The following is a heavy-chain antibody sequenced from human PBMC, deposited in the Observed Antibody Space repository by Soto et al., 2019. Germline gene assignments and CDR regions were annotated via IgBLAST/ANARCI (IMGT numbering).Heavy chain of an antibody. J-gene: IGHJ4*02. V-gene: IGHV3-30*18. Sequence: QVQLVESGGGVVQPGRSLRLSCAASGFTFSSYGMHWVRQAPGKGLEWVAVISYDGSNKYYADSVKGRFTISRDNSKNTLYLQMNSLRAEDTAVYYCAKERYSSGWYDFGYWGQGTLVTVSS. CDR2: ISYDGSNK. CDR1: GFTFSSYG. D-gene: IGHD6-19*01. CDR3: AKERYSSGWYDFGY.